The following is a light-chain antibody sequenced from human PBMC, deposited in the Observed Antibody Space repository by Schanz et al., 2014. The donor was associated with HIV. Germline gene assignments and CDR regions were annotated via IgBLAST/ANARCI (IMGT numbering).Light chain of an antibody. V-gene: IGLV4-69*01. CDR2: LNSDGSH. J-gene: IGLJ2*01. CDR1: SGHSTYA. CDR3: SSYAGSRSVV. Sequence: QLVLTQSPSASASLGASVKLTCTLSSGHSTYAIAWHQQQPEKSPRFLMNLNSDGSHNKGDGIPDRFSGTSSGAERYLTISSLQSEDEADYYCSSYAGSRSVVFGGGAKLTVL.